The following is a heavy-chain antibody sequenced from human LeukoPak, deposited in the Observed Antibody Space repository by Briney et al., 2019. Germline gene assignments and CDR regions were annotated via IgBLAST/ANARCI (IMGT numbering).Heavy chain of an antibody. J-gene: IGHJ4*02. Sequence: GRSLRLSCAASGFSITDHYMDWVRQAPGKGLEWVGRTRNKPNGYTTDYGTSVKGRFTVSRDDSENSLYLQMNSLKTEDTAVYYCTRVRHGDYFDYWGQGTLLTVSS. D-gene: IGHD4-17*01. CDR3: TRVRHGDYFDY. CDR1: GFSITDHY. V-gene: IGHV3-72*01. CDR2: TRNKPNGYTT.